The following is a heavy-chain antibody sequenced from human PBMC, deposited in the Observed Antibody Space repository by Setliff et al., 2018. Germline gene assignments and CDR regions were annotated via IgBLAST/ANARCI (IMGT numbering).Heavy chain of an antibody. CDR1: GASLRSGSYY. Sequence: SETLSLTCTVSGASLRSGSYYWSWIRQPPGKGLEWIGYIYHNGNTNFNPSLKTRVTMSVDTSKNQFALNLRSVTAADAAVYYCARVVPLGGTDRWGQGTLVTVSS. D-gene: IGHD1-1*01. J-gene: IGHJ5*02. CDR3: ARVVPLGGTDR. CDR2: IYHNGNT. V-gene: IGHV4-61*01.